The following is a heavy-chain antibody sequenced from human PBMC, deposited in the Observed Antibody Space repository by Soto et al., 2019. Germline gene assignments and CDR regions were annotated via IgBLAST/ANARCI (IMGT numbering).Heavy chain of an antibody. V-gene: IGHV4-4*07. CDR1: GGSISSYY. CDR2: IYTSGST. Sequence: KPSETLSLTCTVSGGSISSYYWSWIRQPAGKGLEWIGRIYTSGSTNHNPSLKSRVTMSVDTSKNQFSLKLSSVTAADTAVYYCARDNYDFWSGYYTNSYYYYGMDVWGQGTTVTVSS. D-gene: IGHD3-3*01. CDR3: ARDNYDFWSGYYTNSYYYYGMDV. J-gene: IGHJ6*02.